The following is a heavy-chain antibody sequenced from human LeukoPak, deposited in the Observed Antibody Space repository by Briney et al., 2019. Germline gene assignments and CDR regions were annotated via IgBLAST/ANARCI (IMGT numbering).Heavy chain of an antibody. D-gene: IGHD2-21*02. CDR1: GYTFTSYA. Sequence: GASVKVSCKASGYTFTSYAMNWVREAPGQGLEWMGWINTNTGNPTYAQGFTGRFVFCLDTSVSTAYLQISSLKAEDTAVYYCARVVGCGGVCYSGISDYWGQGTLVTVSS. CDR3: ARVVGCGGVCYSGISDY. J-gene: IGHJ4*02. V-gene: IGHV7-4-1*02. CDR2: INTNTGNP.